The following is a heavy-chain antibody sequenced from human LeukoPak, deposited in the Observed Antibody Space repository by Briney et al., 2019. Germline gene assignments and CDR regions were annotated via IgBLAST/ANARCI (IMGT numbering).Heavy chain of an antibody. V-gene: IGHV4-34*01. Sequence: MSSETLSLTCAVYGGFFSGYYWRWIRQPPGKGPEWIGEINHSGSTNYNPSLKSRVTISVDTSKNQFSLKLSSVTAADTAVYYCARVRVPAAISYWGQGTLVTVSS. CDR3: ARVRVPAAISY. CDR2: INHSGST. J-gene: IGHJ4*02. CDR1: GGFFSGYY. D-gene: IGHD2-2*01.